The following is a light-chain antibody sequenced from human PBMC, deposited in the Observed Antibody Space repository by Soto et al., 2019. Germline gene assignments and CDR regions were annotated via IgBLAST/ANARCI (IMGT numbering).Light chain of an antibody. CDR3: QQYNSYST. CDR2: KAS. J-gene: IGKJ5*01. CDR1: QTISSW. V-gene: IGKV1-5*03. Sequence: DIHLTQSPSSLSASVGDRVTITCRASQTISSWLAWYQQKPGKAPKLLIYKASSLESGVPSRFSGSGSGTEFTLTISSLLPDDFATYYCQQYNSYSTFGQGTRLEIK.